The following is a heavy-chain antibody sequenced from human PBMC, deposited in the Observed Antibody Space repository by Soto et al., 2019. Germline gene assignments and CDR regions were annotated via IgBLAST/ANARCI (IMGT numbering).Heavy chain of an antibody. Sequence: SETLSLTCTVSGGSISSRSYYWGWIRQPPGKGLEWIGGIYYSGTTFYSPSLKSRVIISVDTSKNQFSLKLSSVTAADTAMYYCERQNGSYRSWFDSWGQVILVT. CDR2: IYYSGTT. D-gene: IGHD3-10*01. J-gene: IGHJ5*01. V-gene: IGHV4-39*01. CDR1: GGSISSRSYY. CDR3: ERQNGSYRSWFDS.